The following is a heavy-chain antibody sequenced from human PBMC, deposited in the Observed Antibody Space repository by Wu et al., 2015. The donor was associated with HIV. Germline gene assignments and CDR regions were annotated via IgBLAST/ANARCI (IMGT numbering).Heavy chain of an antibody. J-gene: IGHJ4*02. V-gene: IGHV1-46*01. CDR2: INPSGDIT. D-gene: IGHD3-10*01. Sequence: QVQLVQSGAEVKKPGASVKVSCKASGYSFTSYYMHWVRQAPGQGLEWMGIINPSGDITSYAQKFQGRVTMTRDTSTITVYMELSSLRSEDTAVYYCAREGTYDASGSYFDYWGQGTLVTVSS. CDR3: AREGTYDASGSYFDY. CDR1: GYSFTSYY.